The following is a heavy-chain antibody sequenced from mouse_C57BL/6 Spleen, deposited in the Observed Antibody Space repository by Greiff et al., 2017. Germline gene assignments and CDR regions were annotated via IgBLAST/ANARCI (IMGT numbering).Heavy chain of an antibody. J-gene: IGHJ3*01. Sequence: VQLQQSGAELVKPGASVKISCKASGYAFSSYWLNWVKQRPGKGLGWIGQIYPGDGDTNYNGKFKGKATLTADKSSSTAYMQLSSLTSEDSAVYFCARESLLTRFAYWGQGTLVTVSA. CDR2: IYPGDGDT. CDR3: ARESLLTRFAY. CDR1: GYAFSSYW. D-gene: IGHD1-2*01. V-gene: IGHV1-80*01.